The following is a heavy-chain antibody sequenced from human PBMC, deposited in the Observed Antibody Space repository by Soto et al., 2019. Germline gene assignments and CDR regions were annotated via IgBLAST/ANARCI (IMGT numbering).Heavy chain of an antibody. J-gene: IGHJ4*02. CDR3: ARQGYCSTTACYTVDY. D-gene: IGHD2-2*02. V-gene: IGHV5-51*01. CDR2: IHPGDSHT. CDR1: GYSFTSYW. Sequence: GESLKISCKGSGYSFTSYWIGWVRQMPGKGLEWMGIIHPGDSHTRYSPSFQGQVTISADKSISTAYLQWSGLKASDTAMYYCARQGYCSTTACYTVDYWGQGTLVTVSS.